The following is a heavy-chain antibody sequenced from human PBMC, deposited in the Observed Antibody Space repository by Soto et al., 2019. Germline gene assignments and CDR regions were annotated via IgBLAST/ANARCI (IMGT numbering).Heavy chain of an antibody. CDR1: GGSFSGYY. CDR3: ARGSYDFWSGYHDPNYFDY. Sequence: SENLSLTCAVYGGSFSGYYWSWIRQPPGKGLEWIGEINHSGSTNYNPSLKSRVTISVDTSKNQFSLKLSSVTAADTAVYYCARGSYDFWSGYHDPNYFDYWGQGTLVTVLL. D-gene: IGHD3-3*01. V-gene: IGHV4-34*01. J-gene: IGHJ4*02. CDR2: INHSGST.